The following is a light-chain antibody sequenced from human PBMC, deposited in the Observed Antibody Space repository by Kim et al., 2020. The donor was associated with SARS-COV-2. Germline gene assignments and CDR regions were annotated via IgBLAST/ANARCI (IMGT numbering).Light chain of an antibody. CDR3: QQRVSWPQA. V-gene: IGKV3-11*01. J-gene: IGKJ1*01. CDR2: DAS. Sequence: IVLTQSPATLSLSPGERATLSCRASQSIGINLAWYQQKPGQAPRLLIFDASNRAAGIPARFSGSGSGTDFTLTISSLEPEDFAVYYCQQRVSWPQAFGQGTKVDIK. CDR1: QSIGIN.